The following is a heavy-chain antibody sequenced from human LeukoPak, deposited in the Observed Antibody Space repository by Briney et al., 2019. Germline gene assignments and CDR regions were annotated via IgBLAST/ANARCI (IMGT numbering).Heavy chain of an antibody. V-gene: IGHV4-34*01. CDR3: AILTYYYDSSGYETIGYFDY. CDR1: GGSFSGYY. Sequence: PSETLSLTCAVYGGSFSGYYWSWIRQPPGKGLEWIGEINHSGSTNYNPSLKSRVTISVDTSKNQFSLKLSSVTAADTAVYYCAILTYYYDSSGYETIGYFDYWGQGTLVTVSS. J-gene: IGHJ4*02. CDR2: INHSGST. D-gene: IGHD3-22*01.